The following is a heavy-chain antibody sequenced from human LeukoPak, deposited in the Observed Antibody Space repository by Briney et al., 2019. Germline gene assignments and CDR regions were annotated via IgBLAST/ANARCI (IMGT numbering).Heavy chain of an antibody. Sequence: SPGGSLRFSCAASGFTFDDYAMHWVRQAPGKGLEWVSSISSSSSYIYYADSVKGRFTISRDNAKNSLYLQMNSLRAEDTAVYYCARDEKWLPLDYWGQGTLVTASS. D-gene: IGHD3-22*01. V-gene: IGHV3-21*01. CDR2: ISSSSSYI. J-gene: IGHJ4*02. CDR1: GFTFDDYA. CDR3: ARDEKWLPLDY.